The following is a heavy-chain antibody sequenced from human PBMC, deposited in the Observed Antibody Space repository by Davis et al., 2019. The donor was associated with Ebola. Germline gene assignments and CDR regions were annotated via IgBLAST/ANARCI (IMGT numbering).Heavy chain of an antibody. Sequence: GESLKISCAASGFTFSSYSMNWVRQAPGKGLEWVSFISSSSSYIYYADSVKGRFTISRDNAKNSLYLQMNSLRAEDTAVYYCAKDSEGYDFWSGYYTGYFDYWGQGTLVTVSS. CDR2: ISSSSSYI. J-gene: IGHJ4*02. CDR3: AKDSEGYDFWSGYYTGYFDY. V-gene: IGHV3-21*01. D-gene: IGHD3-3*01. CDR1: GFTFSSYS.